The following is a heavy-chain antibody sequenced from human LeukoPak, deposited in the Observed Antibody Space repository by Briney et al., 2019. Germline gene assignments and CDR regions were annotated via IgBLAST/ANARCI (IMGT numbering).Heavy chain of an antibody. V-gene: IGHV4-59*11. Sequence: PSETLSLTCTVSGGSIRSHYWSWIRQPPGKGLEWIGHIDYSGSTKYKPSLQSRVTISIDMSNNQFSLKVNSVTAADTAVYYCARVRSGVGVTQWRFDPRGQGTLVTVSS. CDR3: ARVRSGVGVTQWRFDP. J-gene: IGHJ5*02. CDR2: IDYSGST. CDR1: GGSIRSHY. D-gene: IGHD3-10*01.